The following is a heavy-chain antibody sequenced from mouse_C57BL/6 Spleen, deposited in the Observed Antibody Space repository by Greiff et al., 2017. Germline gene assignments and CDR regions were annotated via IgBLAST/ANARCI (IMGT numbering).Heavy chain of an antibody. D-gene: IGHD1-1*01. CDR2: IYPGSGNT. J-gene: IGHJ2*01. V-gene: IGHV1-76*01. Sequence: VQLQQSGAELVRPGASVKLSCKASGYTFTDYYINWVKQRPGQGLEWIARIYPGSGNTYYNEKFKGKATLTAEKSSSTAYMQLSSLTSEDSAVYFCARGYYGSSYVGDYWGQGTTLTVSS. CDR3: ARGYYGSSYVGDY. CDR1: GYTFTDYY.